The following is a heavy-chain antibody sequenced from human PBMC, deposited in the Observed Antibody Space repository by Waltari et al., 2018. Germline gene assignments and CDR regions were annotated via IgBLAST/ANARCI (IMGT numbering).Heavy chain of an antibody. Sequence: QVQLVHSGAEVQKPGSSVKVSCKASGGTFSSYAISWVRQAHGQGLEWMGRIIPLFGTANYAQKLQGRVTITADKSTSTAYMELSSLRSENTAVYYWASPSDRIVGAHYYYYGMDVWGQGTTVTVSS. V-gene: IGHV1-69*14. D-gene: IGHD1-26*01. CDR2: IIPLFGTA. CDR1: GGTFSSYA. J-gene: IGHJ6*02. CDR3: ASPSDRIVGAHYYYYGMDV.